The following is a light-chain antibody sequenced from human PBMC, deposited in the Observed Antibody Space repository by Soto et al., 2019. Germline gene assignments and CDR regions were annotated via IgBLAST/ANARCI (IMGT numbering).Light chain of an antibody. Sequence: DIQMTQSPSSLSASVGDRVAITCRASQGISNYFAWYQQKPGKVPKLLIYAASTLQLGVPSRFSGSGSGTDFSLTISSLQPEDVATYDCEKYNSAPFTFGPGTKVDIK. CDR3: EKYNSAPFT. V-gene: IGKV1-27*01. J-gene: IGKJ3*01. CDR2: AAS. CDR1: QGISNY.